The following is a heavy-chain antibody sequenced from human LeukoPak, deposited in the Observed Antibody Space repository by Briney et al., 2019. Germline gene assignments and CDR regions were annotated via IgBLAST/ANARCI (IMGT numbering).Heavy chain of an antibody. CDR2: IKQDGSEK. CDR3: ARDSSGWYELDY. Sequence: GGSLRLSCAASGFTFSSYWMSWVRQAPAKGLQWVASIKQDGSEKYYVDSVKGRFTISRDNAKNPLYPQMDSLRAEDTAVYYCARDSSGWYELDYWGQGTVVTVSS. V-gene: IGHV3-7*01. J-gene: IGHJ4*02. D-gene: IGHD6-19*01. CDR1: GFTFSSYW.